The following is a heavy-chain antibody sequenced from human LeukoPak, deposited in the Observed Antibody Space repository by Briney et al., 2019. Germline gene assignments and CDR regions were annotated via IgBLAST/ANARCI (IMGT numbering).Heavy chain of an antibody. Sequence: PGESLKISCQASGYSFTNSWIGWARQMPGKGLEWMAIINPGDSDTRYSPSFQGQVTISADKSISTVYLQWGSLKASDTAMYYCARHFQGHAFDIWGQGTMVTVSS. J-gene: IGHJ3*02. CDR2: INPGDSDT. CDR3: ARHFQGHAFDI. V-gene: IGHV5-51*01. CDR1: GYSFTNSW.